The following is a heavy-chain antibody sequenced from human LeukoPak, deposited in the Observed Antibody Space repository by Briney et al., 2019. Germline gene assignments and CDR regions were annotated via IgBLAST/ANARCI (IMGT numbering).Heavy chain of an antibody. CDR3: AKDTADYCALGTCSGGFDS. Sequence: AGSLTRSCAASGFIFYDYVMHWLRQGPGNGLEWVSRLSWDGGNIYYAYSVKGRFTISRDKSKNSLYLQMNRLKTEDTALYYCAKDTADYCALGTCSGGFDSWGQGTLVSVSS. CDR2: LSWDGGNI. CDR1: GFIFYDYV. J-gene: IGHJ4*02. D-gene: IGHD3-10*02. V-gene: IGHV3-43D*03.